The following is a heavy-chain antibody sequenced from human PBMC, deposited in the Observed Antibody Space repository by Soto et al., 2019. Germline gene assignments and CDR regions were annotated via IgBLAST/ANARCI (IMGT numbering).Heavy chain of an antibody. D-gene: IGHD3-3*01. Sequence: GGSLRLSCAASGFTFSDYYMSWIRQAPGKGLEWVSYISSSGSTIYYADSVKGRFTIFRDNAKNSLYLQMNSLRAEDTAVYYCARSQYYDFWSGYGDGGYYFDYWGQGTLVTVSS. CDR3: ARSQYYDFWSGYGDGGYYFDY. CDR2: ISSSGSTI. V-gene: IGHV3-11*01. CDR1: GFTFSDYY. J-gene: IGHJ4*02.